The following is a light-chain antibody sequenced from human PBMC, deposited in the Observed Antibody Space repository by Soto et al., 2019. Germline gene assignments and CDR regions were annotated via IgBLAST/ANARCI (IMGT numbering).Light chain of an antibody. V-gene: IGLV1-44*01. CDR2: GDS. CDR3: QSYDNSLSRSV. Sequence: QAVVTQPPSASGTPGQGVTISCSGSSSNIGSNTVNWYQQLPGTAPKLLIYGDSNRPSGVPDRFSGSKSGTSASLAITGLQAEDEADYYCQSYDNSLSRSVFGTGTKLTVL. J-gene: IGLJ1*01. CDR1: SSNIGSNT.